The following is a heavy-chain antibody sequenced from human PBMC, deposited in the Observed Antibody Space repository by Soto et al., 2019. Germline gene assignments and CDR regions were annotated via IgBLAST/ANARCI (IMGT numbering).Heavy chain of an antibody. CDR1: GFTVSSNY. CDR2: IYSGGST. CDR3: AAEYSSSIDGREY. Sequence: GGSLRLSCAASGFTVSSNYMSWVRQAPGKGLEWVSVIYSGGSTYYADSVKGRFTISRDNSKNTLYLQMNSLRAEDTAVYYCAAEYSSSIDGREYWGQGTLVTVSS. V-gene: IGHV3-53*01. D-gene: IGHD6-6*01. J-gene: IGHJ4*02.